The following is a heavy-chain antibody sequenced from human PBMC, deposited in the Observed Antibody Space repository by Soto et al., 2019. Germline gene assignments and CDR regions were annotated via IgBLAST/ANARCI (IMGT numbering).Heavy chain of an antibody. CDR1: GVSISSSTYY. J-gene: IGHJ4*02. CDR3: ARYSSSQGYFDY. CDR2: IYYSGDT. Sequence: SETLSLTCTVSGVSISSSTYYWGWIRQPPGKGLGWIGNIYYSGDTYYNPSLKRRSTISVDTFKNQCSLKLSSMTAADTAVYYCARYSSSQGYFDYWGQGTLVTVSS. V-gene: IGHV4-39*01. D-gene: IGHD6-6*01.